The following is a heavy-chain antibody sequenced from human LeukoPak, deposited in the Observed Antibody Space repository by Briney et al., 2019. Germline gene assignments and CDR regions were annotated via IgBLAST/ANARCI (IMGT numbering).Heavy chain of an antibody. Sequence: SVKVSCKASGFTFTSSAMQWVRQARGQRLEWIGWIVVGSGNTNYAQKFQERVTITRDMSTSTAYMELSSLRSEDTAVYYCARDNWSGIAFYFDYWGQGTLVTVSS. CDR1: GFTFTSSA. J-gene: IGHJ4*02. V-gene: IGHV1-58*02. CDR2: IVVGSGNT. D-gene: IGHD6-13*01. CDR3: ARDNWSGIAFYFDY.